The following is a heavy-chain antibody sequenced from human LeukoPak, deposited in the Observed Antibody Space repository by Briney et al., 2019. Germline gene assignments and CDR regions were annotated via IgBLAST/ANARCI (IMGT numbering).Heavy chain of an antibody. CDR1: GFIVSNSY. CDR3: ARDNSGPAL. V-gene: IGHV3-53*01. D-gene: IGHD1-26*01. J-gene: IGHJ4*02. CDR2: IYSSGGT. Sequence: TGGSLRLSCAASGFIVSNSYMSWVRQAPGKALEWVSVIYSSGGTFYSESVKGRFTISRDYSKNTLYLQMNSLRVDDTAVYYCARDNSGPALWGQGTLVTVSS.